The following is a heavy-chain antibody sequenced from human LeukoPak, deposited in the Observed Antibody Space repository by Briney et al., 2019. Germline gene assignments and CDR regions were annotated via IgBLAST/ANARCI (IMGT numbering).Heavy chain of an antibody. J-gene: IGHJ4*02. Sequence: SQTLSLTCSVSGGSISSIPYHWTWIRQPAGKGLEWIGRVYPTGNTNYNPSLKSRVIISIDTSKNEFYLKLNSVTAADTAVYYCGRWARYWGQGILVNVSS. CDR2: VYPTGNT. V-gene: IGHV4-61*02. CDR1: GGSISSIPYH. CDR3: GRWARY.